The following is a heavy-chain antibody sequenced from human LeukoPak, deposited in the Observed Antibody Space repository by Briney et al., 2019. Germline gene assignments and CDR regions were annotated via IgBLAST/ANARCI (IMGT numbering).Heavy chain of an antibody. Sequence: PGGSLRLSCGASGFIFRNYAMSWVRQAPGEGLEWVSGISDNGGGRYYADSVKGRFTISRDNSKNMLYLQRNSLRAEDTAVYYCAKESGALGAPLYDYWGRGILVTASS. CDR1: GFIFRNYA. CDR3: AKESGALGAPLYDY. V-gene: IGHV3-23*01. D-gene: IGHD4/OR15-4a*01. CDR2: ISDNGGGR. J-gene: IGHJ4*02.